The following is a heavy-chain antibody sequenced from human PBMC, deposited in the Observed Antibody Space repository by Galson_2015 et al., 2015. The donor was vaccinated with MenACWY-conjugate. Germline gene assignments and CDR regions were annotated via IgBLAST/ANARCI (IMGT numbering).Heavy chain of an antibody. CDR1: GFSFSGSW. J-gene: IGHJ4*02. V-gene: IGHV3-33*08. CDR3: ARDLTTCCFDY. CDR2: IWYAGTNK. D-gene: IGHD4/OR15-4a*01. Sequence: SLRLSCAASGFSFSGSWMSWVRQAPGKGLEWVAIIWYAGTNKYYADSVKGRFTISRDNSKNTLYLQMNSLRAEDTAVYYCARDLTTCCFDYWGQGTLVTVSS.